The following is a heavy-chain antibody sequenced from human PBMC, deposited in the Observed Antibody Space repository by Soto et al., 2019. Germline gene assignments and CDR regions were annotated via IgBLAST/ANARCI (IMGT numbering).Heavy chain of an antibody. J-gene: IGHJ6*02. CDR1: GFTFSDYY. D-gene: IGHD7-27*01. CDR3: ARDLLGRGRRRSGMDV. V-gene: IGHV3-11*06. CDR2: ISSSSSYT. Sequence: GGSLRLSCAASGFTFSDYYMSWIRQAPGKGLEWVSYISSSSSYTNYADSVKGRFTISRDNAKNSLYLQMNSLRAEDTAVYYCARDLLGRGRRRSGMDVWGQGTTVTVSS.